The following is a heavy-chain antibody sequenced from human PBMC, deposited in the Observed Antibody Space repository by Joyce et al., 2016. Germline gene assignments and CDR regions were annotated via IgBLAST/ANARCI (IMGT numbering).Heavy chain of an antibody. CDR1: GDSFSKCG. V-gene: IGHV1-18*04. J-gene: IGHJ4*02. D-gene: IGHD6-19*01. CDR2: ISAYNGVA. Sequence: QVQLVQSGSDVKRPGASVRVSCQGSGDSFSKCGITWVRQAPGQGLEWMVWISAYNGVARYAQKCQGRVTLTRDTSTAYIELRSLTSDDTAIYFCARVCCSSETTPFDFWGQGTLVTVSS. CDR3: ARVCCSSETTPFDF.